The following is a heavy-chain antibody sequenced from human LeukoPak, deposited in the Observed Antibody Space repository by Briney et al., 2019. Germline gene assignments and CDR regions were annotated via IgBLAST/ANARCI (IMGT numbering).Heavy chain of an antibody. D-gene: IGHD2-15*01. Sequence: GRSLRLSRAASGFTFSGYGMYWVRQAPGKGLEWVAIIWYDGGTKYYADSVKGRFTISRDNSNNTLYLQMNNLRAEDTAIYYCVRCSPYWYMDVWGKGTTVTVSS. CDR3: VRCSPYWYMDV. CDR2: IWYDGGTK. CDR1: GFTFSGYG. J-gene: IGHJ6*03. V-gene: IGHV3-33*07.